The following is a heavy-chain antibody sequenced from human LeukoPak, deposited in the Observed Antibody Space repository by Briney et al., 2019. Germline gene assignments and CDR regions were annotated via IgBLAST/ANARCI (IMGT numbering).Heavy chain of an antibody. Sequence: ASVKVSCKASGYTFTGYYMHWVRQATGQGLEWMGWMNPNSGNTGYAQKFQGRVTMTRNTSISTAYMELSSLRSEDTAVYYCARSVTSGYCSSTSCYYYYYYGMDVWGQGTTVTVSS. V-gene: IGHV1-8*02. CDR1: GYTFTGYY. D-gene: IGHD2-2*01. CDR2: MNPNSGNT. CDR3: ARSVTSGYCSSTSCYYYYYYGMDV. J-gene: IGHJ6*02.